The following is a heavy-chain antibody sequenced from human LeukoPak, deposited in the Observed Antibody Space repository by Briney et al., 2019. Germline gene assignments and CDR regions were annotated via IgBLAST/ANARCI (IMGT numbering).Heavy chain of an antibody. CDR1: GASISSGSYY. D-gene: IGHD6-19*01. CDR3: ATWAGTKYTSGWHPPLDY. Sequence: SQTLSLTCTVSGASISSGSYYWSWIRQPAGQGLEWIGQIYSRGSTDYNPSLKSRVSISLDTSKNQFSLKLTSVTAADTAVYYCATWAGTKYTSGWHPPLDYWGQGNLVTVSS. J-gene: IGHJ4*02. CDR2: IYSRGST. V-gene: IGHV4-61*09.